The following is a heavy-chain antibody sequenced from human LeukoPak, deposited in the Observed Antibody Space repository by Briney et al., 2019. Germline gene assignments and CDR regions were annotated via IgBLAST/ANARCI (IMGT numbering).Heavy chain of an antibody. Sequence: PGGSLRVSCAASGFTFSSYGMHWVRQAPGKGLGWVAVISYVGSNKYYADSVKGRFTISRDNSKNTLYLQMNSLRAEDTAVYYCARDHSSGWYSDYFDYWGQGTLVTVSS. CDR2: ISYVGSNK. V-gene: IGHV3-30*03. CDR3: ARDHSSGWYSDYFDY. D-gene: IGHD6-19*01. CDR1: GFTFSSYG. J-gene: IGHJ4*02.